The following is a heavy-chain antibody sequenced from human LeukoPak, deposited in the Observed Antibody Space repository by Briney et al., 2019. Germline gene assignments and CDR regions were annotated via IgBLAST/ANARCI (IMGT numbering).Heavy chain of an antibody. J-gene: IGHJ4*02. CDR2: MNPNGANT. CDR1: GYTFTSYD. CDR3: ARGGPYDSSGHLDW. D-gene: IGHD3-22*01. V-gene: IGHV1-8*01. Sequence: ASVKVSCKASGYTFTSYDINWVRQAPGQGLEWMGWMNPNGANTGYAQKFQGRVTMTRNTAITTAYMELSSLTSEDTAVYYCARGGPYDSSGHLDWWGQGTLVTVSS.